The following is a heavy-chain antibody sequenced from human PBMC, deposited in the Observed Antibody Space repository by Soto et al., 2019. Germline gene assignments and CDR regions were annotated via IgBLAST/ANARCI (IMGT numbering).Heavy chain of an antibody. D-gene: IGHD2-2*01. Sequence: SETVSLTCAVSAGCISSRNWWTWVRQSPGEGLEWIGEIHHGGSTNYNPSLKSRVTVSVDNSKNQFSLELSSVTAADTAVYSCARHPGYCSGSSCYGYYTMDVWGQGTTVTVSS. CDR2: IHHGGST. CDR3: ARHPGYCSGSSCYGYYTMDV. V-gene: IGHV4-4*02. J-gene: IGHJ6*02. CDR1: AGCISSRNW.